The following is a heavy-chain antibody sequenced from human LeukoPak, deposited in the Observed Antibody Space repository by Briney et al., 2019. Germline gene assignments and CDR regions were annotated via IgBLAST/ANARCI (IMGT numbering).Heavy chain of an antibody. CDR1: GFTFSAYS. J-gene: IGHJ3*01. CDR3: ARDREMGTIRNGFDV. V-gene: IGHV3-21*01. Sequence: GGSLRLSCAASGFTFSAYSMNWVRQAPGKGLEWVSSISTSSSYIYYADSVKGRSTVSRDNAKNSLFLQMNSLRAEDTALYYCARDREMGTIRNGFDVWGQGTIVSVSS. D-gene: IGHD5-24*01. CDR2: ISTSSSYI.